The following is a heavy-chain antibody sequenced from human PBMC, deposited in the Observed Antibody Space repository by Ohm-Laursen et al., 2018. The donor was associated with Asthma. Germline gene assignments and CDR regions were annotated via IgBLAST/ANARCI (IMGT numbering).Heavy chain of an antibody. J-gene: IGHJ4*02. V-gene: IGHV3-69-1*01. D-gene: IGHD3-3*01. CDR1: GFTFSDYY. CDR3: ARDVMEWYLPAFDF. Sequence: SLRLSCAASGFTFSDYYMNWVRQAPGKGLEWVSSISSSTTIYYADSVKGRFTISRDNAKNSLYLQMNSLGPDDTAVYYCARDVMEWYLPAFDFWGQGTLVTVSS. CDR2: ISSSTTI.